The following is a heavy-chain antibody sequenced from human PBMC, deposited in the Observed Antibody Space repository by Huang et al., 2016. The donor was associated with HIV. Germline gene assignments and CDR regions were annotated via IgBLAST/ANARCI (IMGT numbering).Heavy chain of an antibody. Sequence: QLQLQESGPGLVKPSETLSLTCTVSGSSISSSYYWGWIRQPPGKGLEWIGNIYYSGNISYNPPLKSRVTISVDTSKNHISRKVDSVTAADTAVYYCARPLTGTTALGYWGQGTLVTVSS. CDR1: GSSISSSYY. V-gene: IGHV4-39*01. CDR3: ARPLTGTTALGY. CDR2: IYYSGNI. D-gene: IGHD1-20*01. J-gene: IGHJ4*02.